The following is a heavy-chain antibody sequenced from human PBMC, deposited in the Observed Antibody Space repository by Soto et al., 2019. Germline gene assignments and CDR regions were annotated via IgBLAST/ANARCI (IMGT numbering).Heavy chain of an antibody. CDR2: IYPGDSDT. V-gene: IGHV5-51*01. CDR1: GYSFTSYW. J-gene: IGHJ4*02. CDR3: ARQYRYCSSTSCYYADY. D-gene: IGHD2-2*01. Sequence: PGESMKVSCKVSGYSFTSYWTGWVLQMPGKGLEWMGIIYPGDSDTRYSPSFQGQVTISADKSISTAYLQWSSLKASDTAMYYCARQYRYCSSTSCYYADYWCQGTLVTVSS.